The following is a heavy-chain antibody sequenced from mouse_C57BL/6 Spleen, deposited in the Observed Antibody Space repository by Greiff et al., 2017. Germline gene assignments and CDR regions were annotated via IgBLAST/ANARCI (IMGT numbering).Heavy chain of an antibody. CDR3: ATIYYGNYGAMDY. J-gene: IGHJ4*01. CDR1: GYTFTSYW. V-gene: IGHV1-74*01. CDR2: IHPSDSDT. Sequence: VQLQQPGAELVKPGASVKVSCKASGYTFTSYWMHWVKQRPGQGLEWIGRIHPSDSDTNYNQKFKGKATLTVDKSSSTAYMQLSSLTSEDSAVYYCATIYYGNYGAMDYWGQGTSVTVSS. D-gene: IGHD2-1*01.